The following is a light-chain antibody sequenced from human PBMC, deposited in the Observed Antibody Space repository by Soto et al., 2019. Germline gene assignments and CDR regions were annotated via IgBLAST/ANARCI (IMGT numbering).Light chain of an antibody. CDR2: DAS. V-gene: IGKV3-11*01. CDR1: QSVSSY. Sequence: EIVLTQSPATLSLSPGERATLSCRASQSVSSYLAWSQQKPGQAPRLLLYDASNRATGIPARFSGSGSGTDFTLTISSLEPEDFAVYYCQQRSNWPPYTFGQGTKLEIK. CDR3: QQRSNWPPYT. J-gene: IGKJ2*01.